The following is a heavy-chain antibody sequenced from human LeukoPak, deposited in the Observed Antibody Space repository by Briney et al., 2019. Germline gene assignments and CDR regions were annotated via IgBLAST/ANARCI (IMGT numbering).Heavy chain of an antibody. CDR3: ARDLGYSIAVRQYYYYGMDV. V-gene: IGHV1-18*01. J-gene: IGHJ6*02. CDR1: GYTFTSYG. CDR2: ISAYNGNT. Sequence: GASVKVSCKASGYTFTSYGISWVRQAPGQGLEWMGWISAYNGNTNYAQKLQGRVTMTTDTSTSTAYMELRSLRSDDTAVYYCARDLGYSIAVRQYYYYGMDVWGQGTTVTVSS. D-gene: IGHD6-6*01.